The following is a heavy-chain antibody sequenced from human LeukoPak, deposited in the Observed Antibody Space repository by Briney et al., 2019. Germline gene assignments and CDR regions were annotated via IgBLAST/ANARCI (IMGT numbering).Heavy chain of an antibody. Sequence: SVKVSCKASGGTFSSYAISWVRQAPGQGLEWMGGIIPISGTANYAQKFQGRVTITADESTSTAYMELSSLRSEDTAVYYCARSVLRFLEGSWYYGMDVWGQGTTVTVSS. V-gene: IGHV1-69*13. D-gene: IGHD3-3*01. CDR1: GGTFSSYA. J-gene: IGHJ6*02. CDR3: ARSVLRFLEGSWYYGMDV. CDR2: IIPISGTA.